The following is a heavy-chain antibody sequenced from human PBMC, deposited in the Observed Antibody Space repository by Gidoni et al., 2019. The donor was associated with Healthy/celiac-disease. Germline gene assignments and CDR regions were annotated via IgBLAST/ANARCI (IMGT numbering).Heavy chain of an antibody. CDR2: ISYDGSNK. CDR1: GFTFSSYG. J-gene: IGHJ4*02. Sequence: QVQLVASGGGVVQPGRSLRLAWAASGFTFSSYGMHWVRQAPGKGLEWVAVISYDGSNKYYADSVKGRFTISRDNSKNTLYLQMNSLRAEDTAVYYCAEWRSGSFTDWGQGTLVTVSS. D-gene: IGHD1-26*01. V-gene: IGHV3-30*03. CDR3: AEWRSGSFTD.